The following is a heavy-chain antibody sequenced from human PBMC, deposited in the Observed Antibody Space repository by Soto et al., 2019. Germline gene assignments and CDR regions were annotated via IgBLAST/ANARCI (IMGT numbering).Heavy chain of an antibody. D-gene: IGHD3-22*01. V-gene: IGHV3-66*01. CDR1: GFTVGTNC. J-gene: IGHJ4*02. CDR2: IYSGGTT. Sequence: GGSLRLSCAASGFTVGTNCMSWVRQAPGTGLEWVSFIYSGGTTYYADSVKGRFTISRDNSKNTLYLQMNSLRTEDTAVYYCAKGLLPDVYWGQGTLVTVSS. CDR3: AKGLLPDVY.